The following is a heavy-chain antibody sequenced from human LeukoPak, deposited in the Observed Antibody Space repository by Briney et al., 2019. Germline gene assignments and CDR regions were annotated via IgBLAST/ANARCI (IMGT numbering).Heavy chain of an antibody. V-gene: IGHV3-23*01. CDR3: AREGRYQLTLDAFDI. CDR1: GFTFSSSA. J-gene: IGHJ3*02. D-gene: IGHD2-2*01. CDR2: ISASGGST. Sequence: GGSLRLSCAASGFTFSSSAMSWVRQVPGKGLEWVSGISASGGSTYYADSVRGRFTISRDNAKNSLYLQMNSLRAEDTAVYYCAREGRYQLTLDAFDIWGQGTMVTVSS.